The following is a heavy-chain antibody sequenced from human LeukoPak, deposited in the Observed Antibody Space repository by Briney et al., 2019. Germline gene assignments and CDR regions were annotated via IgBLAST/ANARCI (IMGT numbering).Heavy chain of an antibody. CDR1: GFTFSSYA. D-gene: IGHD6-13*01. V-gene: IGHV3-23*01. Sequence: GGSLRLSCAASGFTFSSYAMSWVRQAPGKGLVCVSSISGSGGSTYYADSVKGRFTISRDNSKNTLYLQMSSLRAEDTALYYCAKEVGLSAAGTRGDFDYWGQGTLVTVSS. J-gene: IGHJ4*02. CDR3: AKEVGLSAAGTRGDFDY. CDR2: ISGSGGST.